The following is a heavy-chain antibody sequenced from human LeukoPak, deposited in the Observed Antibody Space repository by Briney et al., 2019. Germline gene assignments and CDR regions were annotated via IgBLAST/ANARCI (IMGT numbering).Heavy chain of an antibody. CDR2: ISAYNGNT. CDR1: GYTFTSYG. V-gene: IGHV1-18*01. J-gene: IGHJ4*02. Sequence: ASVKVSCKASGYTFTSYGISWVRQAPGQGLEWMGWISAYNGNTNYAQKLQGRVTMTTDTSTSTANMELRSLRSDDTAVYYCARDQGLWFGESDYWGQGTLVTVSS. D-gene: IGHD3-10*01. CDR3: ARDQGLWFGESDY.